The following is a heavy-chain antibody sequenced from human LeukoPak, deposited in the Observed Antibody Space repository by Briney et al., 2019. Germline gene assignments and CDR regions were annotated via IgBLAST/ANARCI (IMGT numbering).Heavy chain of an antibody. D-gene: IGHD3-3*01. CDR3: ARGPLRSYYDFWSGYTDFDY. J-gene: IGHJ4*02. CDR2: IWYDGSNI. Sequence: PGGSLRLSCAASGFTFSSYGMHWVRQAPGKGLEWVALIWYDGSNIYYADSVKGRFTISRDNSKNTLYLQMNSLRAEDTAVYYCARGPLRSYYDFWSGYTDFDYWGQGTLVTVSS. V-gene: IGHV3-33*01. CDR1: GFTFSSYG.